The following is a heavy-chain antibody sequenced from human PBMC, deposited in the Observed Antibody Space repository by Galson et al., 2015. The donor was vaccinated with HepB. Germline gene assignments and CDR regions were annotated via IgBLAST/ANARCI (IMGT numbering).Heavy chain of an antibody. D-gene: IGHD3-3*01. CDR2: ISYDGSNK. J-gene: IGHJ4*02. CDR1: GFTFSSYA. Sequence: SLRLSCAASGFTFSSYAMHWVRQAPGKGLEWVAVISYDGSNKYYADSVKGRFTISRDNSKNTLYLQMNSLRAEDTAVYYCARGLIPRCIVLRFLEWLAYFDYWGQGTLVTVSS. CDR3: ARGLIPRCIVLRFLEWLAYFDY. V-gene: IGHV3-30-3*01.